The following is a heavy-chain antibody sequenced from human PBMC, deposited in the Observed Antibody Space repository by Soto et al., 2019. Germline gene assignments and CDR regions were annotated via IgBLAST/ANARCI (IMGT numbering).Heavy chain of an antibody. J-gene: IGHJ4*02. Sequence: LRLSFAASGFTFTRYSMNWVRQAPGKGLEWVSSISSTTNYIYYGDSMKGRFTISRDNAKNSLYLEMNSLRAEDTAVYYCARESEELTSNFDYCGQGTLVTVSS. CDR3: ARESEELTSNFDY. V-gene: IGHV3-21*06. CDR2: ISSTTNYI. CDR1: GFTFTRYS. D-gene: IGHD1-7*01.